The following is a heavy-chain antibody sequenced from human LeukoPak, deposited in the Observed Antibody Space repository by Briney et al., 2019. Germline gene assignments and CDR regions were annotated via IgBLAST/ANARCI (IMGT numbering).Heavy chain of an antibody. CDR1: GYTFTGYY. D-gene: IGHD2-2*01. Sequence: ASVKVSCKASGYTFTGYYMHWVRQAPGQGLEWMGWINPNSGGTNYAQKFQGRVTMTRDTSISTAYMELSRLRSDDTAVYYCARDCGYCSSTSCRINNWFDPWGQGTLVTVSS. J-gene: IGHJ5*02. CDR2: INPNSGGT. V-gene: IGHV1-2*02. CDR3: ARDCGYCSSTSCRINNWFDP.